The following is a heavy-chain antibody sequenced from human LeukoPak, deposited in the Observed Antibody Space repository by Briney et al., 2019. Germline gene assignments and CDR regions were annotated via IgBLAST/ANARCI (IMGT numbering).Heavy chain of an antibody. CDR1: GFTFSSYS. D-gene: IGHD2-2*01. J-gene: IGHJ5*02. V-gene: IGHV3-21*01. CDR2: ISSSSSYI. Sequence: GGSLRLSCAASGFTFSSYSMNWVRQAPGKGLEWVSSISSSSSYIYYADSVKGRFTISRDNAKNSLYLQMNSLRAEDTAVYYCARDPFIVVVPASSYWFDPWGQGTLVTVSS. CDR3: ARDPFIVVVPASSYWFDP.